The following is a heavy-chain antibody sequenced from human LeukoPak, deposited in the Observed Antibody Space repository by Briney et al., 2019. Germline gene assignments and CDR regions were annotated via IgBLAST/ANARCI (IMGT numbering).Heavy chain of an antibody. CDR3: VRDKYDSNRSPSDI. J-gene: IGHJ3*02. Sequence: PGGSLRLSCEVSGFNFISYGMSWVRQAPGKGLEWVSLISGSGTRTNYAGSVKGRFTISRGNSKNTVYLQMDSLGAEDTAVYYCVRDKYDSNRSPSDIWGQGTKVTVSS. CDR2: ISGSGTRT. D-gene: IGHD3-22*01. CDR1: GFNFISYG. V-gene: IGHV3-23*01.